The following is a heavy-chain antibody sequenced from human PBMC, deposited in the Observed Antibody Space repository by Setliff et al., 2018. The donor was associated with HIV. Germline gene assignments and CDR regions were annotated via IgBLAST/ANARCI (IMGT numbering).Heavy chain of an antibody. J-gene: IGHJ4*02. V-gene: IGHV1-69*13. CDR3: ARVPSIETILFDS. Sequence: SVKVSCKASGGTFSSYAISWVRQAPGQGLEWMGGIIPIFGTANYAQKFQGRVTITADESTSTAYMELSSLRSEDTAVYYCARVPSIETILFDSWGQGTLVTVSS. D-gene: IGHD2-2*02. CDR2: IIPIFGTA. CDR1: GGTFSSYA.